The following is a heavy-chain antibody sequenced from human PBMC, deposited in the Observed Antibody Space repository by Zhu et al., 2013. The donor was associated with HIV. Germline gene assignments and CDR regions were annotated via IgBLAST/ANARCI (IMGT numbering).Heavy chain of an antibody. CDR1: GYSISSGYY. D-gene: IGHD3-10*01. V-gene: IGHV4-38-2*02. J-gene: IGHJ4*02. CDR3: ARNYGSGSYLDY. CDR2: IYHSGST. Sequence: QVQLQESGPGLVKPSETLSLTCTVSGYSISSGYYWGWIRQPPGKGLEWIGSIYHSGSTYYNPSLKSRVTISVDTSKNQFSLKLSSVTAADTAVYYCARNYGSGSYLDYWGQGTLVTVSS.